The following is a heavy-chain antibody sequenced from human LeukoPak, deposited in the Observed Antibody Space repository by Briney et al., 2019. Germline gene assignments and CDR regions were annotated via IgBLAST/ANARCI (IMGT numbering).Heavy chain of an antibody. CDR3: ARRGHGYGSPFDY. CDR2: IYRNGNT. V-gene: IGHV3-66*04. J-gene: IGHJ4*02. D-gene: IGHD5-18*01. Sequence: PGGSLRLSCAASGFTVSSNYMNWVRQAPGKGLEWVSMIYRNGNTFYTNPVKGRFTISRDNSKNTLDLQMSSLRAEDTAVYYCARRGHGYGSPFDYWGQGTLVTVSS. CDR1: GFTVSSNY.